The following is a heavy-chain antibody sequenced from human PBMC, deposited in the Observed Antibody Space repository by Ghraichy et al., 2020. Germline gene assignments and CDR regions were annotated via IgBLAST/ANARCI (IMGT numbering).Heavy chain of an antibody. CDR3: VKDSIDGWRPRFDS. J-gene: IGHJ4*02. D-gene: IGHD2/OR15-2a*01. Sequence: GGSLRLSCAASGFTFSLYTMHWVRQAPGKGPECVAVISAHGDGASYADSVKGRFAISRDDSKNTLFLQMSTLRPEDTAMYYCVKDSIDGWRPRFDSWGQGTLVTVSS. V-gene: IGHV3-64D*06. CDR1: GFTFSLYT. CDR2: ISAHGDGA.